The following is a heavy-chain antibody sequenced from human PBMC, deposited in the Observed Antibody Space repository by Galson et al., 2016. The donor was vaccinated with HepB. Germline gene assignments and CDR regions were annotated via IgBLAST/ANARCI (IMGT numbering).Heavy chain of an antibody. CDR1: GFTFSSYS. Sequence: SLRLSCAASGFTFSSYSMNWVRQAPGKGLEWVSSISSSSSYIYYADSVKGRFTISRDNAKNSLYLQMNSLRAEDTAVYYCARDFGDYFTPRYYYFGMDVWGQGTTVTVSS. J-gene: IGHJ6*02. CDR3: ARDFGDYFTPRYYYFGMDV. CDR2: ISSSSSYI. D-gene: IGHD4-17*01. V-gene: IGHV3-21*01.